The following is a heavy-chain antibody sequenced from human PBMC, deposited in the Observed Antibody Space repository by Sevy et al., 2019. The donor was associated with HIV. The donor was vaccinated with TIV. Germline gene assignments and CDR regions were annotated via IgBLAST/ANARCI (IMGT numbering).Heavy chain of an antibody. J-gene: IGHJ4*02. V-gene: IGHV1-3*01. CDR3: TREAKQQLSQYFFDF. CDR2: INVGNGNT. Sequence: ASVKVSCKASGYLFISFVMHWVRQAPGQGLEWVGWINVGNGNTKYSQKFQDRVTITRDASTSTTYMELTSLTSEDTAIYYCTREAKQQLSQYFFDFGGQGTLVTVSS. D-gene: IGHD6-13*01. CDR1: GYLFISFV.